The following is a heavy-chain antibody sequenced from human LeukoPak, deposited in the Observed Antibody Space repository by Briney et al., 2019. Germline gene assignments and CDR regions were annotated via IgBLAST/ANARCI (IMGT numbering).Heavy chain of an antibody. Sequence: SETLSLTCTVSGGSISSSSYYWGWIRQPPGKGLEWIGSIYYSGSTYYNPSLKNRVTISVDTSTNQSSLKLSSVTAADTAVYYCARRLRYSSGCFDYWGQGTLVTVSS. CDR2: IYYSGST. V-gene: IGHV4-39*01. J-gene: IGHJ4*02. D-gene: IGHD6-19*01. CDR3: ARRLRYSSGCFDY. CDR1: GGSISSSSYY.